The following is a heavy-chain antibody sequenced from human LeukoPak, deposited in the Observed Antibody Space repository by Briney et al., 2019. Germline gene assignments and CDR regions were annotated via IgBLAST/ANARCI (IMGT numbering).Heavy chain of an antibody. CDR2: IYYSGST. D-gene: IGHD6-19*01. J-gene: IGHJ4*02. CDR3: ARETAVAGLDY. CDR1: GGSISSYY. Sequence: SETLSLTCTVSGGSISSYYWSWIRQPPGKGLEWIGYIYYSGSTNYNPPLKSRVTISVDTSKNQFSLKLSSVTAADTAVYYCARETAVAGLDYWGQGALVTVSS. V-gene: IGHV4-59*01.